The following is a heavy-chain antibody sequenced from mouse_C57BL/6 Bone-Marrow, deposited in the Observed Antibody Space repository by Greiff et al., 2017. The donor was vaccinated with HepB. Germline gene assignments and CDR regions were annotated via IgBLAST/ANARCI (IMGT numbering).Heavy chain of an antibody. V-gene: IGHV5-4*03. CDR1: GFTFSSYA. D-gene: IGHD1-1*01. Sequence: EVKLMESGGGLVKPGGSLKLSCAASGFTFSSYAMSWVRQTPEKRLEWVATISDGGSYTYYPDNVKGRFTISRDNAKNNLYLQMSHLKSEDTAMYYCARVLYYGSSYVGYWGQGTTLTVSS. CDR3: ARVLYYGSSYVGY. J-gene: IGHJ2*01. CDR2: ISDGGSYT.